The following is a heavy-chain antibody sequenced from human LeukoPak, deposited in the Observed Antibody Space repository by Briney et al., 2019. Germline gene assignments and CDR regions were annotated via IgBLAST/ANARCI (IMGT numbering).Heavy chain of an antibody. D-gene: IGHD5-12*01. Sequence: GGSLRLSCAASGFTFSSYNMNWVRQAPGKGLAWVSSISVGSGSYIYYADSVKGRFTISRDNAKNSLYLQMNSLRAEDTAVYYCARGYSGYDFGVHFDYWGQGTLVTVSS. CDR1: GFTFSSYN. CDR2: ISVGSGSYI. V-gene: IGHV3-21*06. CDR3: ARGYSGYDFGVHFDY. J-gene: IGHJ4*02.